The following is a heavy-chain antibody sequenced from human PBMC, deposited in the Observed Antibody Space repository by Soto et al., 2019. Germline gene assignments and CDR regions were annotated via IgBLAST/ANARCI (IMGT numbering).Heavy chain of an antibody. V-gene: IGHV1-24*01. CDR3: ATSGDRDSSSWYGWFDP. J-gene: IGHJ5*02. CDR2: FDPEDGET. Sequence: ASVKVSCKVSGYTLTELSMHWVRQAPGKGLEWMGGFDPEDGETIYAQKFQGRVTMTEDTSTDTAYMELSSLRSEDTAVYYCATSGDRDSSSWYGWFDPWGQGTLVTVSS. D-gene: IGHD6-13*01. CDR1: GYTLTELS.